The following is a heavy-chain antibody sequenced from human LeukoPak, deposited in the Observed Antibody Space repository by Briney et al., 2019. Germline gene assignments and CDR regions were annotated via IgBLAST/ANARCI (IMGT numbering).Heavy chain of an antibody. J-gene: IGHJ6*03. CDR3: AREDTYYYYMDV. CDR1: GYTFTSYG. Sequence: GASVKVSCKAAGYTFTSYGISWVRQVPGQGLEWMGWISAYNGNTNYAQKLQGRVTMTTDTSTSTAYMELRSLRSDDTAVYYCAREDTYYYYMDVWGKGTKVTISS. CDR2: ISAYNGNT. V-gene: IGHV1-18*01.